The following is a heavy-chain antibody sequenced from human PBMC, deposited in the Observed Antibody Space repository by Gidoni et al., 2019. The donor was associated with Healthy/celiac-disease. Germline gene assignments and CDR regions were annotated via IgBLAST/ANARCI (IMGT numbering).Heavy chain of an antibody. D-gene: IGHD3-16*01. V-gene: IGHV4-31*03. CDR2: IYYSGST. CDR3: ARVRDYDYIWGSSEFDP. J-gene: IGHJ5*02. Sequence: QVQLQESGPGLVKPSQTLSLTCTVSGGSISSGGYYWSWIRQHPGKGLDWFGYIYYSGSTYYTPSLKSRVTISVYTSKNQFSLKLSSVTSADTAVYYCARVRDYDYIWGSSEFDPWGQGTLVTVSS. CDR1: GGSISSGGYY.